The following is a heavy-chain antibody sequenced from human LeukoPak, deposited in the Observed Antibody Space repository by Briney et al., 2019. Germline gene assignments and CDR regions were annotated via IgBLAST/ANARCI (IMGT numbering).Heavy chain of an antibody. CDR3: ARDDNPYYYDSSGPDY. J-gene: IGHJ4*02. Sequence: TGGSLRLSCAASGFTFSSYGMHWVRQAPGKGLEWVAVIWYDGSNKYYADSVKGRFTISRDNSKNTLYLQMNSLRAEDTAVYYCARDDNPYYYDSSGPDYWGQGTLVTVSS. D-gene: IGHD3-22*01. V-gene: IGHV3-33*01. CDR1: GFTFSSYG. CDR2: IWYDGSNK.